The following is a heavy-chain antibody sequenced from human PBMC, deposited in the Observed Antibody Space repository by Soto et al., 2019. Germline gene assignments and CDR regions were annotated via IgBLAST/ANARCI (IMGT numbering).Heavy chain of an antibody. CDR2: IIPIFGTA. Sequence: ASVKVSCKASGGTFSSYAISWVRQAPGQGLEWMGGIIPIFGTANYAQKFQGRVTITADESTSTAYMELSSLRSEDTAVYYCARSGYSYGYGYFDYWGQGTLVTVSS. D-gene: IGHD5-18*01. CDR1: GGTFSSYA. CDR3: ARSGYSYGYGYFDY. J-gene: IGHJ4*02. V-gene: IGHV1-69*13.